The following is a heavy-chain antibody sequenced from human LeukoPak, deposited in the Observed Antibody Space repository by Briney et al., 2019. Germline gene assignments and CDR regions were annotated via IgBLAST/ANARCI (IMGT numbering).Heavy chain of an antibody. D-gene: IGHD2-15*01. CDR1: GGSFSGYY. J-gene: IGHJ3*02. CDR3: ARAGVGIVVVVAAQDAFDI. Sequence: PSETLSLTCAVYGGSFSGYYWSWIRQPPGKGLEWIGEINHSGSTNYNPSLKSRVTISVDTSKNQFSLKLSSVTAADTAVYYCARAGVGIVVVVAAQDAFDIWGKGTMVTVSS. V-gene: IGHV4-34*01. CDR2: INHSGST.